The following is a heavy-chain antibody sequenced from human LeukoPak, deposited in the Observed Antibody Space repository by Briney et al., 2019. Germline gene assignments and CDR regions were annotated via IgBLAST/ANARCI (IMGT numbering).Heavy chain of an antibody. J-gene: IGHJ4*02. CDR3: AREFFDREGGTTVLDY. V-gene: IGHV3-21*01. CDR2: ISSGSIYI. Sequence: GGSLRLSCAVSGFTFISYGMHWVRQAPGKALEWVSSISSGSIYIFYADSVKGRFTISRDNAKNSLYLQMNSLRAEDTAVYYCAREFFDREGGTTVLDYWGQGTLVTVSS. CDR1: GFTFISYG. D-gene: IGHD1-26*01.